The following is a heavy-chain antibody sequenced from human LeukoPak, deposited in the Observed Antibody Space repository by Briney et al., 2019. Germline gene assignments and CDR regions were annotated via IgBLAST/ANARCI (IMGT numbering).Heavy chain of an antibody. D-gene: IGHD3-22*01. CDR1: GGSFSGYY. J-gene: IGHJ5*02. CDR2: INHSGST. CDR3: ARVTYYYDSSGYYLGNWFDP. Sequence: SETLSLTCAVYGGSFSGYYWSWIRQPPGKGLEWIGEINHSGSTNYNPSLKSRVTISVDTSKNQFSLKLSSVTAADTAVYYCARVTYYYDSSGYYLGNWFDPWGQGTLVTVSS. V-gene: IGHV4-34*01.